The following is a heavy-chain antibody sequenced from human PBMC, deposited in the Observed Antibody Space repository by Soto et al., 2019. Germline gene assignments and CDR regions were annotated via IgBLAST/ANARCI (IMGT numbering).Heavy chain of an antibody. CDR1: GGSFRGYY. J-gene: IGHJ4*02. D-gene: IGHD2-15*01. Sequence: QVQLQQWGAGLLKPWETLSLTCAVYGGSFRGYYWSWIRQPPGKGLEWIGEINHSGSTNYNPSLKSRVTISVDTSKNQFSLKLSSVTAADTAVYYCARGLRTRSGGSCYCDYWGQGTLVTVSS. CDR2: INHSGST. CDR3: ARGLRTRSGGSCYCDY. V-gene: IGHV4-34*01.